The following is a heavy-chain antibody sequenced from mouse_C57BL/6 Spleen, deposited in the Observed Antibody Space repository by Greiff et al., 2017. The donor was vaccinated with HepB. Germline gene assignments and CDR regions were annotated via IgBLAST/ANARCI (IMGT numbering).Heavy chain of an antibody. CDR3: ARDLRAGTWDY. CDR2: ISDGGSYT. D-gene: IGHD3-3*01. Sequence: EVQLVESGGGLVKPGGSLKLSCAASGFTFSSYAMSWVRQTPEKRLEWVATISDGGSYTYYPDNVKGRFTISRDNAKNNLYLQMSHLKSEDTAMYYCARDLRAGTWDYWGQGTTLTVSS. V-gene: IGHV5-4*01. J-gene: IGHJ2*01. CDR1: GFTFSSYA.